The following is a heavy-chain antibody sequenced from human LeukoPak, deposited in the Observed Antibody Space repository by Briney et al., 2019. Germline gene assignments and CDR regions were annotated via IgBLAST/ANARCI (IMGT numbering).Heavy chain of an antibody. CDR1: GFTFSDYY. D-gene: IGHD3-16*01. Sequence: GGSLRLSCAASGFTFSDYYMSWIRQAPGKGLEWVSYISSSGSTIYYADSVKGRFTISRDNSKNTLYLQMNSLRAEDTAVYYCAKDLGWGTIMDVWGKGTTVTISS. J-gene: IGHJ6*03. V-gene: IGHV3-11*04. CDR3: AKDLGWGTIMDV. CDR2: ISSSGSTI.